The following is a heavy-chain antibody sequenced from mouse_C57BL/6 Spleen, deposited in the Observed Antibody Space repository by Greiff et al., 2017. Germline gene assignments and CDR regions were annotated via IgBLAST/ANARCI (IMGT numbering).Heavy chain of an antibody. CDR3: AGRGDEGWFAY. CDR2: IDPSDSYT. Sequence: QVQLQQPGAELVKPGASVKLSCKASGYSFTSYWLQWVKQRPGQGLEWIGEIDPSDSYTNYNQKFKGKATLTVDTSSSTAYMQLSSLTSEDAAVYYCAGRGDEGWFAYWGQGTLVTVSA. V-gene: IGHV1-50*01. CDR1: GYSFTSYW. J-gene: IGHJ3*01.